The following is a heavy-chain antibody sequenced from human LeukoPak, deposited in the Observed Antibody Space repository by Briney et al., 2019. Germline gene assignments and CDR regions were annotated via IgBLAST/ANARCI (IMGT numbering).Heavy chain of an antibody. CDR1: GGSISSSSYY. V-gene: IGHV4-39*07. D-gene: IGHD4-23*01. J-gene: IGHJ6*03. Sequence: SETLFLTCTVSGGSISSSSYYWGWIRQPPGKGLEWIGSIYYSGSTYYNPSLKSRVTISVDTSKNQFSLKLSSVTAADTAVYYCARTTVVNYYYYYMDVWGKGTTVTVSS. CDR2: IYYSGST. CDR3: ARTTVVNYYYYYMDV.